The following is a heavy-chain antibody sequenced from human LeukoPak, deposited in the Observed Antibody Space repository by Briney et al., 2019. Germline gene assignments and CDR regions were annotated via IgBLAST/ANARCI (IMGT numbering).Heavy chain of an antibody. J-gene: IGHJ3*02. D-gene: IGHD1-26*01. CDR1: GFSVSSNY. CDR3: AKEKRNLRGARDAFDI. CDR2: TYSDGTT. Sequence: GGSLRLSCAASGFSVSSNYMSWVRQAPGKGLEWVSVTYSDGTTYYADSVKGRFTISRDNSKNTLDLQMNSLRAEDTATYYCAKEKRNLRGARDAFDIWGQGTMVTVSA. V-gene: IGHV3-53*01.